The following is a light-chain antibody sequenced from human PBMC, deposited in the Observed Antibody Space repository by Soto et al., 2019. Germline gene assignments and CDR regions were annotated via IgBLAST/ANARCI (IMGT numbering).Light chain of an antibody. V-gene: IGKV1-9*01. CDR3: QQFNSHPFT. CDR1: QGISIY. Sequence: IQLTQSPSSLSASVGDRVTITCRASQGISIYLAWYQQKPGKAPKLLVSAASTLRSGVPSRFSGSGSGTDFTLSISSLQPEDSATYYCQQFNSHPFTFGVGTKVEIK. CDR2: AAS. J-gene: IGKJ4*01.